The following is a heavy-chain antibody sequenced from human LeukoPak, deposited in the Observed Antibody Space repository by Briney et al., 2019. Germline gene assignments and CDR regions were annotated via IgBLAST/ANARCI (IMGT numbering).Heavy chain of an antibody. CDR3: ARGGGSCSSTSCYISEFDY. CDR1: GGSISSSSYY. J-gene: IGHJ4*02. V-gene: IGHV4-39*01. Sequence: SETLSLTCTVSGGSISSSSYYWGWIRQPPGKGLEWIGSIYYSGSTYYNPSLKSRVTISVDTSKNQFSLKLSSVTAADTAVYYCARGGGSCSSTSCYISEFDYWGQGTLVTVSS. D-gene: IGHD2-2*02. CDR2: IYYSGST.